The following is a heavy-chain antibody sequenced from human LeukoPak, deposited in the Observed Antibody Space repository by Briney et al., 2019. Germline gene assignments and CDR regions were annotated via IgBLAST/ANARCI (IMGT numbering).Heavy chain of an antibody. Sequence: GESLQISCKGSGYSFTSYWIGWVRQMPGKGLEWMGIIYPTDSDTRYSPSFQGQVIISADKSINTAYMQWSSLKASDTAMYYCARGVGVRRSEKYDYWGQGTLVTVSS. V-gene: IGHV5-51*01. J-gene: IGHJ4*02. D-gene: IGHD1-26*01. CDR1: GYSFTSYW. CDR2: IYPTDSDT. CDR3: ARGVGVRRSEKYDY.